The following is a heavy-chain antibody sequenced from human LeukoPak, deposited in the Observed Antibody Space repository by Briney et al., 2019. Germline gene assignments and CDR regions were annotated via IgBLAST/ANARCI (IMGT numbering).Heavy chain of an antibody. V-gene: IGHV3-74*01. J-gene: IGHJ4*02. D-gene: IGHD1-14*01. CDR2: MYGDGSST. Sequence: GGSLRLSCATSGFTFSSTWMHWVRQAPGKGLMWVSRMYGDGSSTTYADSVKGRFTIARYNAKNTLYLQMNSLRAEDTAVYYCASSDRLDYWGQGTLVTVSS. CDR1: GFTFSSTW. CDR3: ASSDRLDY.